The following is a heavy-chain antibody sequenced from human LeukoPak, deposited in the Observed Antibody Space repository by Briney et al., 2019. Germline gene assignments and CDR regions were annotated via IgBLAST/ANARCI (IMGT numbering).Heavy chain of an antibody. J-gene: IGHJ4*02. D-gene: IGHD2-2*01. CDR2: IYYTGSS. CDR1: GGSISNYY. CDR3: ASWEYCSSSSCSNY. V-gene: IGHV4-59*08. Sequence: SETLSLTCTVSGGSISNYYWSWIRQPPGKGLEWISYIYYTGSSNYNPSLRSRVTISVDTSKNQFSLKLSSMTAADTAVYYCASWEYCSSSSCSNYWGQGTLVTVSS.